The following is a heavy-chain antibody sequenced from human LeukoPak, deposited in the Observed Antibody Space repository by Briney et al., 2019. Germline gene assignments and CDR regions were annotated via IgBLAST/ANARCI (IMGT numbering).Heavy chain of an antibody. V-gene: IGHV1-46*01. CDR2: INPSGGST. CDR1: GYTFTSYY. D-gene: IGHD3-22*01. J-gene: IGHJ4*02. CDR3: ASTSGPGSGYRR. Sequence: ASVKVSCKASGYTFTSYYMHWVRQAPGQGLERMGIINPSGGSTSYAQKFQGRVTMTRDMSTSTVYMELSSLRSEDTAVYYCASTSGPGSGYRRWGQGTLVTVSS.